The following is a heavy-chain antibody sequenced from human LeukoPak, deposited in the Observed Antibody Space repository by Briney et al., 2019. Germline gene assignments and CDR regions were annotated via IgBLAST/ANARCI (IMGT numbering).Heavy chain of an antibody. V-gene: IGHV3-30-3*01. J-gene: IGHJ4*02. CDR2: ISYDGSNK. D-gene: IGHD3-22*01. CDR3: AKDYDSSGYYLGY. CDR1: GFTFSSYA. Sequence: PGGSLRLSCAASGFTFSSYAMHWVRQAPGKGLEWVAVISYDGSNKYYADSVKGRFTISRDNSKNTLYLQMNSLRAEDTAVYHCAKDYDSSGYYLGYWGQGTLVTVSS.